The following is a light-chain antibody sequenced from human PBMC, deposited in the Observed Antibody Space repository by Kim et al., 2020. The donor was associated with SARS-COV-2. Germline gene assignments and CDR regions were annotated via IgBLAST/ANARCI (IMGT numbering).Light chain of an antibody. Sequence: DIQMTQSPTTLSASVGDRVTITCRASQSISGWLAWYQQKPGKAPKVLLYQASNLESGVPSRFSGSGSGTEFTLTISGLQPDDFATYFCHQYKTYTWAFGQGTKVDIK. CDR1: QSISGW. CDR2: QAS. J-gene: IGKJ1*01. V-gene: IGKV1-5*03. CDR3: HQYKTYTWA.